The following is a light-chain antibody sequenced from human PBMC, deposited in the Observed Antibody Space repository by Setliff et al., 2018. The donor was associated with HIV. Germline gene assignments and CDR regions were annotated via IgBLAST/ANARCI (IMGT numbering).Light chain of an antibody. V-gene: IGLV2-23*02. CDR1: SSDVGAYNY. CDR2: EVS. J-gene: IGLJ1*01. CDR3: CSYAGSSTFV. Sequence: QSALTQPASVSGSPGQSISISCTGTSSDVGAYNYVSWYQQHPGKAPKLMVSEVSNRPSGVSIRFSGSKSDNTASLTISGLQTEDEGDYYCCSYAGSSTFVFGTGTKVTVL.